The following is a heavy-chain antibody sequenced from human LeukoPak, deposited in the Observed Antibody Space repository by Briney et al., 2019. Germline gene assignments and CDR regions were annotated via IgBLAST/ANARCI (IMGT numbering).Heavy chain of an antibody. D-gene: IGHD2-21*02. CDR3: AKDGDCGGDCADY. J-gene: IGHJ4*02. CDR2: ITVTTTFI. Sequence: GGSLRLSCAASGFNLSNYNMNWVRQAPGKGLEWVSSITVTTTFIYYADSVKGRFTISRDNAKNSLYPQMNTLRVEDTAVYYCAKDGDCGGDCADYWGQGTLVTVSS. CDR1: GFNLSNYN. V-gene: IGHV3-21*01.